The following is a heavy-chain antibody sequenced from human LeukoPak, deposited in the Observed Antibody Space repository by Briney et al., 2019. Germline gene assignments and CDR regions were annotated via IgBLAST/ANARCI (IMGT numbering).Heavy chain of an antibody. CDR3: AKGSSSSRPYYFDY. Sequence: GGSLRVSCAASGFTFSSYVMSWVRRAPGKGLEWVSAISDNSVSTYYADSVKGRFTVSRDNSKNTLYLQMNSLRVEDTAVYFCAKGSSSSRPYYFDYWGQGTLVTVSS. CDR1: GFTFSSYV. D-gene: IGHD6-6*01. J-gene: IGHJ4*02. V-gene: IGHV3-23*01. CDR2: ISDNSVST.